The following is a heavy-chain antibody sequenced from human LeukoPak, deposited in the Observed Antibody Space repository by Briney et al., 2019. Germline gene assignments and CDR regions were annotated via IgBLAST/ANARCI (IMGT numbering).Heavy chain of an antibody. V-gene: IGHV3-74*01. D-gene: IGHD3-16*01. CDR2: INEDATTI. CDR3: VRDLVFVWTPGDDFDF. Sequence: GGSLRLSCAASGFAFSAYWMHWVRQAPGKGPEWVSRINEDATTISYADSVKGRFIISRDNSKKSLYLQMNNLRAEDTAVYYCVRDLVFVWTPGDDFDFWGQGTLVTVSS. J-gene: IGHJ4*02. CDR1: GFAFSAYW.